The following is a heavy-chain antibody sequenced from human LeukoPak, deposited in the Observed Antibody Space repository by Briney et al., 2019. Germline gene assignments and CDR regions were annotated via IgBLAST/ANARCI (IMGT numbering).Heavy chain of an antibody. CDR3: ARRTVTSREGFEY. D-gene: IGHD4-17*01. J-gene: IGHJ4*02. V-gene: IGHV4-39*01. Sequence: ASETLSLTCTVSGGSIRTSGYYWGWLRQPPGEGLEWIGSISYSGTTSYNPSLKSRLSIPADTSKNQFSLRLSSVTGPDTAVYYCARRTVTSREGFEYWGQGILVTVFS. CDR2: ISYSGTT. CDR1: GGSIRTSGYY.